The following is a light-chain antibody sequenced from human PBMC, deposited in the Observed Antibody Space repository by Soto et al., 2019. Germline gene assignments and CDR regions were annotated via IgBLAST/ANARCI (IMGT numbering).Light chain of an antibody. CDR2: EVS. V-gene: IGLV2-23*02. CDR1: SSDVGNYNL. Sequence: QSALTQPASVSGSPGQSITISCTGTSSDVGNYNLVSWYQQHPGKAPKLMIFEVSKRPSGVSNRFSGSESDNTASLTISGLQAEDEADYYCCSYAGSNTYVFGTATKLTVL. J-gene: IGLJ1*01. CDR3: CSYAGSNTYV.